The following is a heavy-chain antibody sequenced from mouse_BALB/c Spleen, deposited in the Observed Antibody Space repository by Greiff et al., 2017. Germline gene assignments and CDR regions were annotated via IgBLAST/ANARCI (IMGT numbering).Heavy chain of an antibody. D-gene: IGHD3-1*01. CDR3: TGQLGLQGYYAMDY. V-gene: IGHV1-5*01. Sequence: DVQLQESGTVLARPGASVKMSCKASGYTFTSYWMHWVKQRPGQGLEWIGAIYPGNSDTSYNQKFKGKAKLTAVTSTSTAYMELSSLTNEDSAVYYCTGQLGLQGYYAMDYWGQGTSVTVSS. J-gene: IGHJ4*01. CDR1: GYTFTSYW. CDR2: IYPGNSDT.